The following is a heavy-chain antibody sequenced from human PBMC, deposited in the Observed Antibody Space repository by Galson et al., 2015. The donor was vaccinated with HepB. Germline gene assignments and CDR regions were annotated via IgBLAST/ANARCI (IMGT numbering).Heavy chain of an antibody. V-gene: IGHV3-21*05. CDR3: AREPQCLGDSCLYHYGMDV. D-gene: IGHD2-15*01. J-gene: IGHJ6*02. CDR1: GFTFTKCD. CDR2: ITSSSSDI. Sequence: SLRLSCAGSGFTFTKCDMHWVRQAPGKGLEWVSYITSSSSDIYYADSVKGRFTISRDNAKNSLFLQMNNLRAADTAVYYCAREPQCLGDSCLYHYGMDVWGQGTTVTVSS.